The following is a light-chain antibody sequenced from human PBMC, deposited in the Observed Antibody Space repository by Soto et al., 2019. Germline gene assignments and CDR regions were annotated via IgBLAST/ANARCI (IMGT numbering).Light chain of an antibody. CDR1: QSVSSSY. Sequence: ALRQRPFSPSLSPMXXATLSCITIQSVSSSYLAWYQQKPGQAPRLLIYGASSRATGIPDRFSGSGSGTDFTLTISRLEPEDVAVYYCQQYGSSPPWTFGQGTKVDIK. V-gene: IGKV3-20*01. CDR3: QQYGSSPPWT. CDR2: GAS. J-gene: IGKJ1*01.